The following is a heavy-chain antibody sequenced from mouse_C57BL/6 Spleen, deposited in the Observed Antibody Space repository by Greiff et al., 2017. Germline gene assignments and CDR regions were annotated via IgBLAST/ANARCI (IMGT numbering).Heavy chain of an antibody. Sequence: VQLQQSGAELVKPGASVKLSCKASGYTFTSYWMQWVKQRPGQGLEWIGEIDPSDSYTNYNQKFKGKATLTVDTSSSTAYMQLSSLTSEDSAVYYCARWALTGFDYWGQGTTLTVSS. D-gene: IGHD4-1*01. V-gene: IGHV1-50*01. J-gene: IGHJ2*01. CDR2: IDPSDSYT. CDR3: ARWALTGFDY. CDR1: GYTFTSYW.